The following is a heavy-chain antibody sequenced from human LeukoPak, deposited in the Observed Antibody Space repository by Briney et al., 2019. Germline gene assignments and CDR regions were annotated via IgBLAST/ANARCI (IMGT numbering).Heavy chain of an antibody. CDR2: IIGSGDTT. V-gene: IGHV3-23*01. CDR1: RFTFSTYA. CDR3: AKSQRNDQQVVQRIDY. Sequence: PGGSLRLSCTASRFTFSTYAMSWVRQAPGPGLEWVSSIIGSGDTTYYTGSVQGRVTISRDNSKTALYLQMSSLRAEDTAVYYCAKSQRNDQQVVQRIDYWGQGTLVTVSS. D-gene: IGHD2-2*01. J-gene: IGHJ4*02.